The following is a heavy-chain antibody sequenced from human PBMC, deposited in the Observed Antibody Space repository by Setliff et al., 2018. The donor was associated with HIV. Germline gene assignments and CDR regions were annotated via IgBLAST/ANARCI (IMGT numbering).Heavy chain of an antibody. CDR1: GGSIINSDCN. CDR2: AYYIGST. J-gene: IGHJ6*03. V-gene: IGHV4-39*01. D-gene: IGHD2-21*01. Sequence: PSETLSLTCTLSGGSIINSDCNWAWIRQSPGKGLEWIASAYYIGSTYYSSLKSRAAISVDTSKNRFSLRLSSVTAADTAIYYCARQVWLSDNHYYYYMDVWGKGTTVTAP. CDR3: ARQVWLSDNHYYYYMDV.